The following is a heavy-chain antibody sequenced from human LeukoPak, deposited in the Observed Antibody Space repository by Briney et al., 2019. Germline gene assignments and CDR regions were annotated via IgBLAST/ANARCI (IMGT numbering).Heavy chain of an antibody. CDR3: TTKEAAAGTWIDY. CDR2: IKSKTDGGTT. CDR1: GFTFSNAW. Sequence: NAGGSLRLSCAASGFTFSNAWMSWVRQAPGKGLEWVGRIKSKTDGGTTDYAAPVKGRFTISRDDSKNTLYLQMNSLETEDTAVYYCTTKEAAAGTWIDYWGQGTLVTVSS. J-gene: IGHJ4*02. D-gene: IGHD6-13*01. V-gene: IGHV3-15*01.